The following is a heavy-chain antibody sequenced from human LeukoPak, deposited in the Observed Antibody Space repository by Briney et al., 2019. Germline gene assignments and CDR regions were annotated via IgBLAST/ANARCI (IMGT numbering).Heavy chain of an antibody. V-gene: IGHV3-33*01. D-gene: IGHD3-10*01. CDR1: GFTFSSYG. CDR2: IWYDVSNK. J-gene: IGHJ4*02. CDR3: ARDSRPYGSGSSTACSFDY. Sequence: GGSLRLSCAASGFTFSSYGMHWVRQAPGKGLEWVAVIWYDVSNKYYADSVKGRFTISRDNSKSTLYLQMNSLRAEDTAVYYCARDSRPYGSGSSTACSFDYWRQGTLVTVSS.